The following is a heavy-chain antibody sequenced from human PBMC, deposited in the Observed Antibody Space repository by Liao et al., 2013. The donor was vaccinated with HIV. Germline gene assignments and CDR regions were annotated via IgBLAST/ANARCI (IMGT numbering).Heavy chain of an antibody. V-gene: IGHV4-59*01. CDR1: GGSITNYF. Sequence: QVQLQESGSGLVQPSENLSLTCTVSGGSITNYFWTWIRQAPGKGLEWIGYVSHSGSTHYNPSLKSRVTISVDTSKNLFSLRLSSVTAADTAVYYCAGRTVGHFDFWGLG. CDR3: AGRTVGHFDF. CDR2: VSHSGST. D-gene: IGHD4-23*01. J-gene: IGHJ4*03.